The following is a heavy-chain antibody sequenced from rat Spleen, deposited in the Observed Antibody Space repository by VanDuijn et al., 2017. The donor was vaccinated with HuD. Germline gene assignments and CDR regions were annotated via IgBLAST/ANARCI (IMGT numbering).Heavy chain of an antibody. CDR3: TTENYWFAY. CDR2: ITSSGGDT. D-gene: IGHD1-10*01. Sequence: EVQLVESGGGLVQPGRSLKLSCAASGFIFANYDMAWVRQAPTKGLEWVASITSSGGDTYYRDSVKGRFTFSRDNAKSTLYLQMDSLRSEDTATYYCTTENYWFAYWGQGTLVTVSS. CDR1: GFIFANYD. J-gene: IGHJ3*01. V-gene: IGHV5S23*01.